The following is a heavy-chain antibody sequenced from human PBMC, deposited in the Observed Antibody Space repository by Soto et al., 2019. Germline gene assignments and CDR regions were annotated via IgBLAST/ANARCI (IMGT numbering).Heavy chain of an antibody. Sequence: QVRLVQSGAEVKRPGASVKVSCKTYGYSFTVYGISWVRQAPGKGLEWMGWMSTYTGDTNYARKFRGRVPMTTDISASTASMELRSLTSDYMAVYYCARGPGGATGFDPWGQGTPVIVST. CDR1: GYSFTVYG. CDR3: ARGPGGATGFDP. V-gene: IGHV1-18*03. CDR2: MSTYTGDT. D-gene: IGHD3-10*01. J-gene: IGHJ5*02.